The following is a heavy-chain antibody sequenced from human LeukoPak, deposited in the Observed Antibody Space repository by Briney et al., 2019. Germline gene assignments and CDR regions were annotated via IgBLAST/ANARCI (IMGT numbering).Heavy chain of an antibody. D-gene: IGHD3-9*01. J-gene: IGHJ5*01. CDR1: GFTVSSNY. Sequence: GGSLRLSCAASGFTVSSNYMSWVRQAPGKGLEWVSVIYSGGSTYYADSVKGRFTISRDNSKNTLYLQMNSLRAEDTAVYYCAKSVGGLRYFDWLSSPVESWGQGTLVTVSS. V-gene: IGHV3-53*01. CDR2: IYSGGST. CDR3: AKSVGGLRYFDWLSSPVES.